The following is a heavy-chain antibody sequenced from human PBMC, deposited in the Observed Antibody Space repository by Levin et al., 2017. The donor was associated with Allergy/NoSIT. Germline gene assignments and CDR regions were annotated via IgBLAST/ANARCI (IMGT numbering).Heavy chain of an antibody. CDR3: ARARGYCNADTCYSPWSFEC. J-gene: IGHJ2*01. V-gene: IGHV3-23*01. D-gene: IGHD2-15*01. Sequence: RTGGSLRLSCAASGFTFNSHGMTWVRQAPGKGLEWVSAITWSGINTYYADPVNGRFTISRDNSKNTLFLQMTILRVEDTAVYYCARARGYCNADTCYSPWSFECWGRGTLVTVSS. CDR2: ITWSGINT. CDR1: GFTFNSHG.